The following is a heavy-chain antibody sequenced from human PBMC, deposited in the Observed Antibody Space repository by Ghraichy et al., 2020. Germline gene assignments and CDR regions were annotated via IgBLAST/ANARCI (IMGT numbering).Heavy chain of an antibody. Sequence: GGSLRLSCAASGFTFSGSAMHWVRQASGKGLEWVGRIRSKANSYATAYAASVKGRFTISRDDSKNTAYLQMNSLKTEDTAVYYCRGIIDYGDYPFDYWGQGTLVTVSS. D-gene: IGHD4-17*01. J-gene: IGHJ4*02. CDR2: IRSKANSYAT. CDR3: RGIIDYGDYPFDY. CDR1: GFTFSGSA. V-gene: IGHV3-73*01.